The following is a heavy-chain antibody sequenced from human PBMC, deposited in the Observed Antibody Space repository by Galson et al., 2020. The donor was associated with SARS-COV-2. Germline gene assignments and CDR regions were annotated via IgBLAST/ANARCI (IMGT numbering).Heavy chain of an antibody. D-gene: IGHD6-19*01. CDR2: INHSGST. CDR1: GGSFSGYY. Sequence: SETLSLTCAVYGGSFSGYYWSWIRQPPGKGLEWIGEINHSGSTNYNPSLKSRVTTSVDTSKNQFSLKLSSVTAADTAVYYCAREPTYGYSSGWYKVEDYWGQGTLVTVSS. CDR3: AREPTYGYSSGWYKVEDY. V-gene: IGHV4-34*01. J-gene: IGHJ4*02.